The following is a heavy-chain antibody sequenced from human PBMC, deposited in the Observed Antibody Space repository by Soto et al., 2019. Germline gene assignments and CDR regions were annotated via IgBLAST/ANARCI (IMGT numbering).Heavy chain of an antibody. CDR1: GGSISSSSYY. Sequence: PSETLSLTGTVSGGSISSSSYYWGWIRQPPGKGLEWIGSIFYSGSTYYNPSLKSRLIISVDPSKNQFSLKLTSVTAADTAVYYCATLYGDYDGGSDYWGQGTLVTVSS. J-gene: IGHJ4*02. D-gene: IGHD4-17*01. CDR3: ATLYGDYDGGSDY. CDR2: IFYSGST. V-gene: IGHV4-39*01.